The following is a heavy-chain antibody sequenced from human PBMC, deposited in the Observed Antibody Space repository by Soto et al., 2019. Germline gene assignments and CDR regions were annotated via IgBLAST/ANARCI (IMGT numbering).Heavy chain of an antibody. CDR3: ARGCSGYNWNRRSYYYYYMDV. CDR1: GYTFTGYY. V-gene: IGHV1-2*04. CDR2: INPNSGGT. Sequence: ASVKVSCKASGYTFTGYYMHWVRQAPGQGLEWMGWINPNSGGTNYAQKFQGWVTMTRDTSISTAYMELSRLRSDDTAVYYCARGCSGYNWNRRSYYYYYMDVWGKGTTVTVSS. D-gene: IGHD1-1*01. J-gene: IGHJ6*03.